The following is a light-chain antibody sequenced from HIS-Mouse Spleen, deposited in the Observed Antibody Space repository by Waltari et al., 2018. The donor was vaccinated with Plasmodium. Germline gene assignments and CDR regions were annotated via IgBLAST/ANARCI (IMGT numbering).Light chain of an antibody. CDR3: QQHNNWSFT. J-gene: IGKJ3*01. V-gene: IGKV3-15*01. CDR1: QSVSSN. Sequence: IVMTQSPATLSVSPGERATLSCRASQSVSSNLAWYQQKPGQPPRLLIYGASTRATGIPARCRRSGSATEFTLTISSLQSEDLAVYYCQQHNNWSFTLGPGNTVHSK. CDR2: GAS.